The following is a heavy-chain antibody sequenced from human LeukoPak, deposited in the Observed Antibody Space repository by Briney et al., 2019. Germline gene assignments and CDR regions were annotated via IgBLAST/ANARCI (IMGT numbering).Heavy chain of an antibody. Sequence: PSETLSLTCTVSGGSISSYYWSWIRQPPGKGLEWIGEVNHSGNTNYNPSLKSRVTVLVDTSKNQFSLKMTSLTAADTAVYYCAKQGRKSAFDFWGQGTLVTVSA. CDR3: AKQGRKSAFDF. CDR1: GGSISSYY. CDR2: VNHSGNT. J-gene: IGHJ4*02. V-gene: IGHV4-34*01. D-gene: IGHD7-27*01.